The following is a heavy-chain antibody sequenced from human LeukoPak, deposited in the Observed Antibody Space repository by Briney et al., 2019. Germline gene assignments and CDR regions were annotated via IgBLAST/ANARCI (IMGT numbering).Heavy chain of an antibody. Sequence: SETLSLTCTVSGGSISSSSYYWGWIRQPPGKGLEWIGSIYYSGSTYYNPSLKSRVTISVDTSKNQFSLKLSSVTAADTAVYYCARSITIFGVVRYWGQGTLVTVSS. CDR3: ARSITIFGVVRY. V-gene: IGHV4-39*01. CDR2: IYYSGST. D-gene: IGHD3-3*01. J-gene: IGHJ4*02. CDR1: GGSISSSSYY.